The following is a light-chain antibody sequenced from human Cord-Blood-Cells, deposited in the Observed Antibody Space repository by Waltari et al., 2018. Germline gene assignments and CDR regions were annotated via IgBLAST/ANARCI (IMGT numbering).Light chain of an antibody. CDR2: DAS. CDR1: QSISSW. CDR3: QQYNSYSPYT. V-gene: IGKV1-5*01. Sequence: DIQMTQSPSTLSASVGDRVTLTCRASQSISSWLAWYQQKSGKAPKLLIYDASSLESGVPSRFSGSGSGTEFTLTISSLQPDDFATYYCQQYNSYSPYTFGQGTKLEIK. J-gene: IGKJ2*01.